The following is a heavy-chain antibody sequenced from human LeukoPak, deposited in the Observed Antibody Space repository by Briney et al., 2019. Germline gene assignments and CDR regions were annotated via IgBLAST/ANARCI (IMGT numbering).Heavy chain of an antibody. CDR1: GYTFTNYG. Sequence: VASVTVSCKASGYTFTNYGFTWVRQASGQGLEWMGWISVYHGGTNYAQKLQGRVTMTTDTSTSTAYMELRSLRSDDTAVYYCARGIAYFDYWGQGTLVTVSS. CDR3: ARGIAYFDY. D-gene: IGHD6-13*01. J-gene: IGHJ4*02. CDR2: ISVYHGGT. V-gene: IGHV1-18*01.